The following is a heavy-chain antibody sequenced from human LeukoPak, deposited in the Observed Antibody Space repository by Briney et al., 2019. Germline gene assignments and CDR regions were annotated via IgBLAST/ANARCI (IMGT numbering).Heavy chain of an antibody. CDR3: ARQGQQLVQGYMDV. CDR1: GGSISSYY. D-gene: IGHD6-13*01. V-gene: IGHV4-4*09. J-gene: IGHJ6*03. CDR2: IYTSGST. Sequence: PSETLSLTCTVSGGSISSYYWSWIRQPPGKGLEWIGYIYTSGSTNYNPSLKSRVTISVDTSKNQFSLKLSSVTAADTAVYYCARQGQQLVQGYMDVWGKGTTVTVSS.